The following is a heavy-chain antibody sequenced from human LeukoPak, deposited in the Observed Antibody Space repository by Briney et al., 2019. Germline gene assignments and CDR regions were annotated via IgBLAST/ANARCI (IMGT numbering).Heavy chain of an antibody. V-gene: IGHV1-46*01. CDR2: INPSGGST. J-gene: IGHJ4*02. CDR3: GRAVAGTRAFDY. Sequence: ASVKVSCKASGYTFTSYYMHWVRQAPGQGLEWMGIINPSGGSTSYAQKFQGRVTMTRDVSTSTVYMELSSLRSEDTAVYYCGRAVAGTRAFDYWGQGTLVTVSS. CDR1: GYTFTSYY. D-gene: IGHD6-19*01.